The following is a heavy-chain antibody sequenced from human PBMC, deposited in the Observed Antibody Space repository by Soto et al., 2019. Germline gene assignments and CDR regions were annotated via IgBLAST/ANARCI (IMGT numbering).Heavy chain of an antibody. J-gene: IGHJ6*02. D-gene: IGHD1-26*01. CDR1: GCSISSGGYY. V-gene: IGHV4-31*03. Sequence: TLSLTCTVSGCSISSGGYYWSWIRQHPGKGLEWIGYIYYSGSTYYNPSLKSRVIISVDTSKNQFSLKLSSVTAADTAVYYCARAPREGRYYYYGMDVWGQGTTVTVSS. CDR3: ARAPREGRYYYYGMDV. CDR2: IYYSGST.